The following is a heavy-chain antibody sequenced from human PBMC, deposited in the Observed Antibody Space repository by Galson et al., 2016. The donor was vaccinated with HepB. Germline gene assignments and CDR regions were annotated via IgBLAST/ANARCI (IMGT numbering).Heavy chain of an antibody. CDR1: GLRFSDYY. CDR2: ISSSGGAI. D-gene: IGHD1-7*01. CDR3: ATNSGTYPRH. Sequence: SLRLSCATSGLRFSDYYMSWIRQAPGKGLEWISYISSSGGAIHYADSVKGRFTISRDNAKDSLFLQMNSLRAEDTAVYYCATNSGTYPRHWGQGTLVTVSS. V-gene: IGHV3-11*01. J-gene: IGHJ4*02.